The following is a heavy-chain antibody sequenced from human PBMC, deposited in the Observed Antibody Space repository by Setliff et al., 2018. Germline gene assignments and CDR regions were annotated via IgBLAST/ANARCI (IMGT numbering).Heavy chain of an antibody. V-gene: IGHV1-18*01. J-gene: IGHJ4*02. CDR2: ISPYNGVT. CDR1: AYILSSYG. D-gene: IGHD2-15*01. Sequence: ASVKVSCKASAYILSSYGISWVRQAPGEGLEWMGWISPYNGVTSYAQRFQGRVTMTTDTSTSAAYLELMSLRSDDTAVYYCAIGSLSICSGDTCPNAFDIWGQGTLVTVSS. CDR3: AIGSLSICSGDTCPNAFDI.